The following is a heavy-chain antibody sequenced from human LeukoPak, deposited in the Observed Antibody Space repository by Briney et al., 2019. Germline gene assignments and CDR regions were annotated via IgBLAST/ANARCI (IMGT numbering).Heavy chain of an antibody. J-gene: IGHJ6*02. V-gene: IGHV3-9*01. CDR3: AKDRGGGYYYYYGMDV. Sequence: GGSLRLSCAAPGFTFDDYAMHWVRQAPGKGLEWVPGISWNSGSIGYADSVKGRFTISRDNAKNSLYLQMNSLRAEDTASYYCAKDRGGGYYYYYGMDVWGQGTTVTVSS. CDR1: GFTFDDYA. D-gene: IGHD3-16*01. CDR2: ISWNSGSI.